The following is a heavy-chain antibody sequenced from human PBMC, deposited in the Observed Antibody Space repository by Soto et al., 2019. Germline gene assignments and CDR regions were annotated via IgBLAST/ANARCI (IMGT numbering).Heavy chain of an antibody. V-gene: IGHV3-7*01. D-gene: IGHD4-17*01. CDR1: GFTFSSYW. CDR3: ARSAYGDPRGRDY. Sequence: EVQLVESGGGLVQPGGSLRLSCAASGFTFSSYWMSWVRQAPGKGLEWVANIKQDGSEKYYVDSVKGRFTISRDNDNNSLYPQMNSLRAEDTAVYYCARSAYGDPRGRDYWGQGTLVTVSS. CDR2: IKQDGSEK. J-gene: IGHJ4*02.